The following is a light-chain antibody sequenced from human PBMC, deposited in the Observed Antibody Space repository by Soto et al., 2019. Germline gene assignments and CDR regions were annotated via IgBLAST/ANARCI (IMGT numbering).Light chain of an antibody. CDR1: ETVSTN. CDR2: DVS. V-gene: IGKV3-15*01. J-gene: IGKJ1*01. Sequence: ETVLTQSPATLPVSPGERVTLSCRASETVSTNLAWYQQRPGQAPRLLIYDVSTGATGIPARFSGRRSGTEFTLTISSLQSEDFGVYYCQQYNSWPQTFGQGTKVEIK. CDR3: QQYNSWPQT.